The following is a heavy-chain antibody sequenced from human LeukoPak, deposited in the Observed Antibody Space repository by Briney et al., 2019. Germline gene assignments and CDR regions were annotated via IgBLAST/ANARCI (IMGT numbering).Heavy chain of an antibody. V-gene: IGHV4-30-4*07. CDR3: ARGLGTNDWYDAFDI. CDR2: IYYGGNT. CDR1: GGSISSGVYS. J-gene: IGHJ3*02. D-gene: IGHD3-16*01. Sequence: SETLSLTCAVSGGSISSGVYSWSWVRQPPGKGLEWTGYIYYGGNTYYNPSLKSRLTISLDTSNNQFSLKLSSVTAADTAVYYCARGLGTNDWYDAFDIWGQGTMVTVSS.